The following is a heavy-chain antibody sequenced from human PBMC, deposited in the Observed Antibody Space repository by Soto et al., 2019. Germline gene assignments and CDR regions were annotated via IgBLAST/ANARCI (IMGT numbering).Heavy chain of an antibody. CDR2: VYYSGGA. CDR1: GGSISGYY. V-gene: IGHV4-59*01. Sequence: SETLSLTCTASGGSISGYYWSWIRQPPGKGLEWIGNVYYSGGAKYNPSVKRRVSISVDTSKNQFSLNLSSVTAADTAVYYCTRDGDGRMTTNPYYYYGMDVWGPGITVTVS. CDR3: TRDGDGRMTTNPYYYYGMDV. J-gene: IGHJ6*02. D-gene: IGHD2-21*02.